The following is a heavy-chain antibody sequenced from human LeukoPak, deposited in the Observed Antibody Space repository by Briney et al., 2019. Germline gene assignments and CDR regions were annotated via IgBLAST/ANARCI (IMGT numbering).Heavy chain of an antibody. CDR2: ISSSSSTI. J-gene: IGHJ4*02. D-gene: IGHD5-18*01. CDR3: ARDGDITAMEY. CDR1: GFTFSSYS. V-gene: IGHV3-48*04. Sequence: GGSLRLSCAASGFTFSSYSMNWVRQAPGKGLEWVSYISSSSSTIYYADSVKGRFTISRDNAKNSLYLQMNSLRAEDTAVYYCARDGDITAMEYWGQGTLVTVSS.